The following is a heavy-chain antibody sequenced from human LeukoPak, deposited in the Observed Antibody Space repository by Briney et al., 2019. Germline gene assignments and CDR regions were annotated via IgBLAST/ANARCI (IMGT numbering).Heavy chain of an antibody. J-gene: IGHJ6*02. CDR2: IIPILGIA. Sequence: ISWVRQAPGQGXEWMGRIIPILGIANYAQKFQGRVTITADKSTSTAYMELSSLRSEDTAVYYCARDTQAQYYYYYGMDVWGQGTTVTVSS. CDR3: ARDTQAQYYYYYGMDV. V-gene: IGHV1-69*04.